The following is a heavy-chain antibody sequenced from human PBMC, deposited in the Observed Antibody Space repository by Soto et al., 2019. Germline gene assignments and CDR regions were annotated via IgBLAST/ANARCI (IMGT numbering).Heavy chain of an antibody. Sequence: LRLSCAASGFTFDDYTMHWVRQAPGKGLEWVSLISWDGGSTYYADSVKGRFTISRDNSKNSLYLQMNSLRTEDTALYYCAKAYDSSGYYWEDYYGMDVWGQGTTVTVSS. CDR2: ISWDGGST. D-gene: IGHD3-22*01. CDR1: GFTFDDYT. J-gene: IGHJ6*02. CDR3: AKAYDSSGYYWEDYYGMDV. V-gene: IGHV3-43*01.